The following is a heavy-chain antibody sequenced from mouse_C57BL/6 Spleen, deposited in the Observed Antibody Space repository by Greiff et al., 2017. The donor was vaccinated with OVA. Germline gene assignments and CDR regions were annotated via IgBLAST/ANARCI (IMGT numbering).Heavy chain of an antibody. CDR2: IDPNSGGT. Sequence: QVQLQQSGAELVKPGASVKLSCKASGYTFTSYWMHWVKQRPGRGLEWIGRIDPNSGGTKYNEKFKSKAKLTVDKSSRTAYMQLRRLTSKDSAVYYCARSVGYAYYSGYYAMDYWGQGTSLTVSS. CDR3: ARSVGYAYYSGYYAMDY. J-gene: IGHJ4*01. CDR1: GYTFTSYW. V-gene: IGHV1-72*01. D-gene: IGHD2-3*01.